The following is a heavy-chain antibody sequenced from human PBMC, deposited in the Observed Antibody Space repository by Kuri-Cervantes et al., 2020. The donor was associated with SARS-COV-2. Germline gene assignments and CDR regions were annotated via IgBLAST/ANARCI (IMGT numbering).Heavy chain of an antibody. D-gene: IGHD2-21*01. V-gene: IGHV3-30*18. CDR3: AKARVGVQDF. Sequence: GESLKISCAASGFNFSRTDMHWVRQAPGKGMEWAAVISHDGKNKKCIASGKGRFTISRDNSQNTLYLHMKSLRSEDTAMYYCAKARVGVQDFWGQGTLVTVSS. J-gene: IGHJ4*02. CDR2: ISHDGKNK. CDR1: GFNFSRTD.